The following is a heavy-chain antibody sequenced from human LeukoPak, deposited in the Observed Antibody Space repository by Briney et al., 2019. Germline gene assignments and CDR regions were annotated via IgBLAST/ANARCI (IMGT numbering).Heavy chain of an antibody. Sequence: PSETLSLTCTVSGGSISSGSYYWSWIRQPAGKGLEWIGRIYTSGSTNYNPSLKSRVTISVDTSKNQFSLKLSSVTAADTAVYYCARGSCSSTSCYWFDPWGQGTLVTVSS. CDR2: IYTSGST. V-gene: IGHV4-61*02. CDR1: GGSISSGSYY. D-gene: IGHD2-2*01. J-gene: IGHJ5*02. CDR3: ARGSCSSTSCYWFDP.